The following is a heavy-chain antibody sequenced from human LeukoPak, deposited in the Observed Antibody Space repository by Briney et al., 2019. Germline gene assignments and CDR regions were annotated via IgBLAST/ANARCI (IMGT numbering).Heavy chain of an antibody. CDR2: INSDGSST. J-gene: IGHJ4*02. D-gene: IGHD6-19*01. Sequence: GGSLRLSCAASGFTFSSYWMHWVRQAPGKGLVWVSRINSDGSSTSYADSVKGRFTISRDNAKNSLYLQMNSLRAEDTAVYYCASNPRTRGSSGWYDDYWGQGTLVTVSS. V-gene: IGHV3-74*01. CDR3: ASNPRTRGSSGWYDDY. CDR1: GFTFSSYW.